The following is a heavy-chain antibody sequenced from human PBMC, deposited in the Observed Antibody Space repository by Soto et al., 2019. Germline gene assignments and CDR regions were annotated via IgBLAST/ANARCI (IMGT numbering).Heavy chain of an antibody. D-gene: IGHD6-19*01. CDR1: GFTFSNYA. CDR2: ISGSGGST. V-gene: IGHV3-23*01. J-gene: IGHJ4*02. CDR3: ASRNSGWYFDY. Sequence: EVQLLESGGGLVQPGGSLRLSCAASGFTFSNYAMNWVRQAPGKGLEWVSVISGSGGSTYYADSVKGRFTISRDNSKNTLYLQMNSLRAEDTAVYYCASRNSGWYFDYWGQETLVTVSS.